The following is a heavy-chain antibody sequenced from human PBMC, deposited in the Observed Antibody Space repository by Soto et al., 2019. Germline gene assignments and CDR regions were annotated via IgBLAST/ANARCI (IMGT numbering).Heavy chain of an antibody. CDR1: GFSLTTSGVG. V-gene: IGHV2-5*02. CDR2: IYWDDDK. D-gene: IGHD3-3*01. Sequence: QITLNESGPTVVRPTETLTLTCRFSGFSLTTSGVGVGWIRQSPGKAPELLALIYWDDDKRYSASLKSTLTIPKDTTKNQVVLTVSDLDPTATATYYFAHRVLRTVFGLVTTTAIFFDFWGPGTPVAVSS. J-gene: IGHJ4*02. CDR3: AHRVLRTVFGLVTTTAIFFDF.